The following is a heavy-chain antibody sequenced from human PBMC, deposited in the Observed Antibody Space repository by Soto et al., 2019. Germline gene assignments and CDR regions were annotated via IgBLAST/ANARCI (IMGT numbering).Heavy chain of an antibody. J-gene: IGHJ5*02. CDR3: AKAGNFLEWLRGWFDP. CDR2: ISYDGSNK. V-gene: IGHV3-30*18. D-gene: IGHD3-3*01. Sequence: QVQLVESGGGVVQPGRSLRLSCAASGFTFSSYGMHWVRQAPGKGLEWVAVISYDGSNKYYADSVKGRFNISRDNSKNPLYLQMNSLRAEDTAVYYCAKAGNFLEWLRGWFDPWGQGTLVTVSS. CDR1: GFTFSSYG.